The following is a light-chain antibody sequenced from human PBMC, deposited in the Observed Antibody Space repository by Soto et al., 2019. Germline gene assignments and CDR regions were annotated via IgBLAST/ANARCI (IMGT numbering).Light chain of an antibody. J-gene: IGKJ2*01. V-gene: IGKV3-20*01. Sequence: EIVLTQSPGTLSLSPGERATLSCRASQSVSSTYLAWYQQRPGQAPRLLIFDASKRATGIPDRFSGSGSGTDFPLTISRLEPEDFAVYYCQQYGSTPQTFGQGTKLEIK. CDR3: QQYGSTPQT. CDR1: QSVSSTY. CDR2: DAS.